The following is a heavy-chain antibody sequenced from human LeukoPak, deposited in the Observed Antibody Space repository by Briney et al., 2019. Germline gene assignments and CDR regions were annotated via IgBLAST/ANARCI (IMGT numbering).Heavy chain of an antibody. D-gene: IGHD2-21*01. CDR2: IYYSGST. V-gene: IGHV4-59*01. CDR1: GGSISSYY. J-gene: IGHJ6*02. CDR3: ARYCGGDCYYGMDV. Sequence: PSETLSLTCTVSGGSISSYYWSWIRQPPGKGLEWIGYIYYSGSTNYNPSLKSRVTTSVDTSKNQFSLKLSSVTAADTAVYYCARYCGGDCYYGMDVWGQGTTVTVSS.